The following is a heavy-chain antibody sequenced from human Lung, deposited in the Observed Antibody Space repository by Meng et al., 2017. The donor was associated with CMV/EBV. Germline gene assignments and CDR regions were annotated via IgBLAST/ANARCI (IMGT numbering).Heavy chain of an antibody. CDR3: ATLPPVAARYYYNGFDF. CDR2: INPNSGGT. Sequence: SXXVSRLGSGYTFPDYYMHWVRQAPGQGLEWMGLINPNSGGTNYAQKFHDRVTMTRDTSISRAYMELRRLTSDDSAVSHCATLPPVAARYYYNGFDFWGQGTTVTVSS. CDR1: GYTFPDYY. D-gene: IGHD6-19*01. J-gene: IGHJ6*02. V-gene: IGHV1-2*02.